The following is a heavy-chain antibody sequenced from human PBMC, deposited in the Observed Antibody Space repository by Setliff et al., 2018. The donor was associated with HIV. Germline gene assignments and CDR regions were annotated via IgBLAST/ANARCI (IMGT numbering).Heavy chain of an antibody. J-gene: IGHJ5*02. CDR3: AREFSSSWYDWFDP. V-gene: IGHV1-3*01. CDR2: INADNGNT. Sequence: GASVKVSCKASGYTFSNYAMHWVRQAPGQRPAWMGWINADNGNTKYSQKFQGRVTITRDTSASTAYMELSSLRSEDTAVYYCAREFSSSWYDWFDPWGQGTLVTVSS. D-gene: IGHD6-13*01. CDR1: GYTFSNYA.